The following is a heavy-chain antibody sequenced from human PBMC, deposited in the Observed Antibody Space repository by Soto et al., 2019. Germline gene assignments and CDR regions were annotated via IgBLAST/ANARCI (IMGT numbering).Heavy chain of an antibody. CDR1: GGTFSSYT. J-gene: IGHJ6*03. V-gene: IGHV1-69*02. Sequence: ASVKVSCKASGGTFSSYTISWVRQAPGQGLEWMGRIIPILGIANYAQKFQGRVTITADKSTSTAYMELSSLRSEDTAVYYCARGFKPDIVATIHDYYYYMDVWGKGTTVTVSS. CDR3: ARGFKPDIVATIHDYYYYMDV. D-gene: IGHD5-12*01. CDR2: IIPILGIA.